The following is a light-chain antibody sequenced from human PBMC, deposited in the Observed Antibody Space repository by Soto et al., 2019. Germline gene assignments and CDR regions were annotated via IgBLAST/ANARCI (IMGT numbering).Light chain of an antibody. CDR1: QSVTSTH. J-gene: IGKJ1*01. CDR3: QQYGSSPWT. V-gene: IGKV3-20*01. CDR2: DAS. Sequence: LTMSPVTLSLKTRERATLSCRASQSVTSTHLAWYQQKPGQAPRLLIYDASTRATGIPDRFSGSGSGTDFTLTISRLEPEDFAVYYCQQYGSSPWTFGQGTLV.